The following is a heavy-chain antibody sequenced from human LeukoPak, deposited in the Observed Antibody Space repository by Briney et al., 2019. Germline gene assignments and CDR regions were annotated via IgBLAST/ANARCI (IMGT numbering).Heavy chain of an antibody. Sequence: ASVTVSCKASGYTFSNYYIHWVRQAPGQGLGWMGKINTSGGRTVYAQKFQGRVTVTRDTSTSTVYMDLSSLRSEDAAVYYCVRELAGGYFDYWGQGTLVTVSS. CDR2: INTSGGRT. D-gene: IGHD4-23*01. CDR3: VRELAGGYFDY. J-gene: IGHJ4*02. CDR1: GYTFSNYY. V-gene: IGHV1-46*01.